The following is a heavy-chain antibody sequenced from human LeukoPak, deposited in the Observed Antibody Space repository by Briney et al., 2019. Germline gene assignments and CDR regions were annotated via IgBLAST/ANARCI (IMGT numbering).Heavy chain of an antibody. CDR3: AGIPVFGVVLHQEPV. CDR2: IIPIFGTA. V-gene: IGHV1-69*01. D-gene: IGHD3-3*01. Sequence: GSSVKVSCKASGGTFSSYAISWVRQAPGQGLEWMGGIIPIFGTANYAQKFQGRVTITADESTSTAYMELSSLRSEDTAVYYCAGIPVFGVVLHQEPVWGKGTTVTVS. CDR1: GGTFSSYA. J-gene: IGHJ6*03.